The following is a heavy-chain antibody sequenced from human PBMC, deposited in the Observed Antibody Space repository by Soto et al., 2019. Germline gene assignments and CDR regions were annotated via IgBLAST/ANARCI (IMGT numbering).Heavy chain of an antibody. V-gene: IGHV3-30*14. J-gene: IGHJ6*02. D-gene: IGHD2-2*01. CDR2: ISFDGSNK. CDR3: ARSLTHCSSTTCYADHYYNGLDV. Sequence: QVQLVESGGGVVQPGRSLRLSCAASGFTFSSYAMHWVRQAPGKGLEWVAVISFDGSNKYYADSVKGRFTISRDNSKNTLYLQMNSLRVEDTALYYCARSLTHCSSTTCYADHYYNGLDVWGQGTPVTVSS. CDR1: GFTFSSYA.